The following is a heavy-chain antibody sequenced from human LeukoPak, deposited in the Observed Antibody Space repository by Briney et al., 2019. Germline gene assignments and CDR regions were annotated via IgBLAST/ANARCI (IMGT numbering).Heavy chain of an antibody. J-gene: IGHJ4*02. CDR2: IYTGGST. CDR3: ATSLLAAHKYFDY. D-gene: IGHD3-3*02. V-gene: IGHV3-66*01. CDR1: GFTVRSNY. Sequence: GGSLRLSCAASGFTVRSNYMSWVRQAPGKGLEWVSVIYTGGSTYYADSVKGRFTISRDTSRDTVYLQMNSLRAEDTAVYYCATSLLAAHKYFDYWGQGTLVTVSS.